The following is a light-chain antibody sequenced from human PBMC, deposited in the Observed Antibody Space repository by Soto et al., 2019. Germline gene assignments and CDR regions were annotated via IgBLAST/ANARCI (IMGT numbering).Light chain of an antibody. J-gene: IGKJ4*01. CDR3: QQCNSYPLT. Sequence: DIQMTQSPSTLSASVGDRVTITCRASQSISSWLAWYQQKPGKAPNLLIYDASSLESGVPSRFSGSGSGTEFTLTITNLQPGDFATYFCQQCNSYPLTFGGGTKVEV. CDR1: QSISSW. CDR2: DAS. V-gene: IGKV1-5*01.